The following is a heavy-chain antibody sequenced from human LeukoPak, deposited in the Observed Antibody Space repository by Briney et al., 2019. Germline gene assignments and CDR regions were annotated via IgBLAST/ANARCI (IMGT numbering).Heavy chain of an antibody. CDR3: ARDSLSVTTTDY. CDR1: GGSISSSSYY. J-gene: IGHJ4*02. V-gene: IGHV4-39*07. D-gene: IGHD4-17*01. Sequence: SETLSLTCTVSGGSISSSSYYWGWIRQPPGKGLEWIGSIYYSGSTYYNPSLKSRVTISVDTSKNQFSLKLSSVTAADTAVYYCARDSLSVTTTDYWGQGTLVTVSS. CDR2: IYYSGST.